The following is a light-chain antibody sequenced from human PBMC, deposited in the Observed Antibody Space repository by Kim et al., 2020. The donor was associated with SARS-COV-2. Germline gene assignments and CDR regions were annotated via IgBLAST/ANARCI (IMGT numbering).Light chain of an antibody. CDR2: DVS. CDR3: SSFTTSTTWV. Sequence: GQSLTISCTGTSSDIGTYNYVSWYQQHPGKAPKVMLYDVSVRPSGVSDRFSGSKSGNTASLFISGLQPEDEADYYCSSFTTSTTWVFGGGTQLTVL. CDR1: SSDIGTYNY. V-gene: IGLV2-14*04. J-gene: IGLJ3*02.